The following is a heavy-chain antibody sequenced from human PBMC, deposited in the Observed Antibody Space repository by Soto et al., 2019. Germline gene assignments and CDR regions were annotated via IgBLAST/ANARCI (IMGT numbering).Heavy chain of an antibody. V-gene: IGHV4-59*08. CDR2: IYNTGST. D-gene: IGHD3-10*01. J-gene: IGHJ4*02. Sequence: PSETLSLTCTVSGGSFTNYYWSWIRQPPGRGLEWIGYIYNTGSTNYNPSLKSRVPISVDTSKNQFSLKLSSVTAADTAVYYCASRNYYGSGSYHYYFDYWGQGTLVTVSS. CDR1: GGSFTNYY. CDR3: ASRNYYGSGSYHYYFDY.